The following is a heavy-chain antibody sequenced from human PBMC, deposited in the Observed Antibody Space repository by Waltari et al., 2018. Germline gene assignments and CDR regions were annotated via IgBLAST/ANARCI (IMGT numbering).Heavy chain of an antibody. CDR2: ISWNSDYR. Sequence: EVYLVESGGALVQPGRSLRLSCAAAGFTLDDYAMHWVRQAPGKGLEWVSGISWNSDYRGYADSVKGRFTISRDNGKNTVYLQMNSLRPEDTALYYCTKAQYGYGGSYDWFDPWGQGTLVTVSS. CDR3: TKAQYGYGGSYDWFDP. CDR1: GFTLDDYA. V-gene: IGHV3-9*01. J-gene: IGHJ5*02. D-gene: IGHD1-26*01.